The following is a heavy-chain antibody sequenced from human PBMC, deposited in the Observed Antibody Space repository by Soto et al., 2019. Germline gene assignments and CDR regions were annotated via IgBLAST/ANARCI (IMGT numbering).Heavy chain of an antibody. CDR2: ISYDGSNK. V-gene: IGHV3-30-3*01. Sequence: GGSLRLSCAASGFTFSSYAMHWVRQAPGKGLEWVAVISYDGSNKYYADSVEGRFTISRDNSKNTLYLQMNSLRAEDTAVYYCARDSTKYDFWSGYPIAWGQGTLVTVSS. D-gene: IGHD3-3*01. CDR1: GFTFSSYA. J-gene: IGHJ5*02. CDR3: ARDSTKYDFWSGYPIA.